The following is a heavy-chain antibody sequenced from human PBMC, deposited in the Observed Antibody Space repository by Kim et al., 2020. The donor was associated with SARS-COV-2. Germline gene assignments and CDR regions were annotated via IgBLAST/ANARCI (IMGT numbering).Heavy chain of an antibody. J-gene: IGHJ4*02. V-gene: IGHV3-23*03. CDR3: AKDHGWYDAYFDY. Sequence: ADSEKGRFTIARDNTKNTMYLQMNSLRADDTAVYYCAKDHGWYDAYFDYWGQGTLVTVSS. D-gene: IGHD6-19*01.